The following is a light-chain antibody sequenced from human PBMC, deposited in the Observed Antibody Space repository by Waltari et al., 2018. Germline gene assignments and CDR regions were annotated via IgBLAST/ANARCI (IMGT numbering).Light chain of an antibody. CDR3: SSYAGNNNLV. CDR1: SSDVGSYNR. Sequence: QSALTQPPSASGSPGQSVTISCTGTSSDVGSYNRVSWYQQPPGTAPKLMIYEVNKRPSGVPDRFSGAKSGNTASLTVSGLQAEDEADYYCSSYAGNNNLVFGGGTKLTVL. CDR2: EVN. J-gene: IGLJ2*01. V-gene: IGLV2-8*01.